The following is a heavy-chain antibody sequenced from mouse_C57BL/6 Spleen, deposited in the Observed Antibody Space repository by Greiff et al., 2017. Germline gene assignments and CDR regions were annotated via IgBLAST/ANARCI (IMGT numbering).Heavy chain of an antibody. V-gene: IGHV1-54*01. CDR2: INPGSGGT. CDR3: ARERGLFAY. CDR1: GYAFTNYL. J-gene: IGHJ3*01. Sequence: QVQLQQSGAELVRPGTSVKVSCKASGYAFTNYLIEWVKQRPGQGLEWIGVINPGSGGTNYNEKFKGKATLTADKSSSTAYMQLSSLTSEDSAVYFCARERGLFAYWGQGTLVTVSA.